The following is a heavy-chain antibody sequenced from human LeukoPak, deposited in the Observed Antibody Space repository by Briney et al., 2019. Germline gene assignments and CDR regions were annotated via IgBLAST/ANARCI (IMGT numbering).Heavy chain of an antibody. CDR2: ISAYNGNT. CDR1: GYTFTSYG. CDR3: ARLGISSFD. V-gene: IGHV1-18*01. Sequence: GASVKVSCKASGYTFTSYGISWVRQAPGQGLEWMGWISAYNGNTNYAQKFQGRVTMTRDTSISTAYMELSRLRSDDTAVYYCARLGISSFDWGQGTLVTVSS. J-gene: IGHJ4*02. D-gene: IGHD6-6*01.